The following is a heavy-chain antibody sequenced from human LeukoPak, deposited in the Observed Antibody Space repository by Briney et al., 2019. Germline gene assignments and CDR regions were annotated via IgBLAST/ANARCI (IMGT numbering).Heavy chain of an antibody. J-gene: IGHJ4*02. Sequence: GGTLRLSCAESGFSLSTHGMHWVRQAPGKGLEWVAGMWYDGTREDYADSVKGRFTISRDLSKNTLNLQMNSLRVEDTAMFYCARDLSYGSLDFRGQGTLVTVSS. CDR2: MWYDGTRE. D-gene: IGHD1-26*01. V-gene: IGHV3-33*01. CDR3: ARDLSYGSLDF. CDR1: GFSLSTHG.